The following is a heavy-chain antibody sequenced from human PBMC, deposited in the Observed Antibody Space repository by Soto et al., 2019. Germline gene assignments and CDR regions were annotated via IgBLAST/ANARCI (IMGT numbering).Heavy chain of an antibody. CDR2: ISYDGSNK. Sequence: QVQLVESGGGVVQPGRSLRLSCAASGFTFSSYGMHWVRQAPGKGLEWVAVISYDGSNKYYADSVKGRFTISRDNSKNTLYLQMNSLRAEDTAVYYCATIVVVPAAIHSAFDIWGQGTMVTVSS. CDR3: ATIVVVPAAIHSAFDI. CDR1: GFTFSSYG. J-gene: IGHJ3*02. D-gene: IGHD2-2*02. V-gene: IGHV3-30*03.